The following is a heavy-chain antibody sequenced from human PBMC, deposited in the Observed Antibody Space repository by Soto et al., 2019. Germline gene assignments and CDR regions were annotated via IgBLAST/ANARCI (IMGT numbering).Heavy chain of an antibody. J-gene: IGHJ5*02. CDR2: IYYSGST. V-gene: IGHV4-31*02. D-gene: IGHD3-3*01. Sequence: WTWIRQPPGKGLEWIGYIYYSGSTYYNPSLKSRVTISVATSKNQFSLKLSSVTAADTAVYYCARSITIFGVVSPPAFDPWGQGTLVTVSS. CDR3: ARSITIFGVVSPPAFDP.